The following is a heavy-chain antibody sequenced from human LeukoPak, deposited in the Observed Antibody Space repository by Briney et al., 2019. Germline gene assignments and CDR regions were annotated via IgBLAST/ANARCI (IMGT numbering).Heavy chain of an antibody. CDR2: IIGNSATT. Sequence: PGGSLRLSCTASGFTFGTYAMNWVRQAPGKGLQWVALIIGNSATTAYADSVKGRFTISRDNSKNTLYLQMNSLRVEDTAVYYCARGDSIRRDPHFDNWGQGTLVVASS. J-gene: IGHJ4*02. V-gene: IGHV3-23*01. CDR3: ARGDSIRRDPHFDN. D-gene: IGHD2-21*01. CDR1: GFTFGTYA.